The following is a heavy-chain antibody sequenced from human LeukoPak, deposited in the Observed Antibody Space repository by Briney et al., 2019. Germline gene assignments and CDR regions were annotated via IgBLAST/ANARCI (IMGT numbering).Heavy chain of an antibody. CDR3: ARLWGGNGYSGGSLNL. CDR1: GFTFSSYS. D-gene: IGHD3-16*01. J-gene: IGHJ4*02. Sequence: QAGGSLRLSCAASGFTFSSYSMNWVRQAPGKGLEWVSYISSSSSTIYYADSVKGRFTISKDNSNNMVFLQMDRLRAEDTAVYYCARLWGGNGYSGGSLNLRGQGTLVTVSS. V-gene: IGHV3-48*01. CDR2: ISSSSSTI.